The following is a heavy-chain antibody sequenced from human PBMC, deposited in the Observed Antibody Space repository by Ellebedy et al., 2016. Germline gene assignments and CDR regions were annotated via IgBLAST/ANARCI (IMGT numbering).Heavy chain of an antibody. CDR2: IYYSGST. J-gene: IGHJ4*02. D-gene: IGHD3-9*01. Sequence: SETLSLTCTVSGGSISSGGYYWSWIRQPPGKGLEWIGYIYYSGSTNYNPSLKSRVTISVDTSKNQFSLKLSSVTAADTAVYYCARFSHSGYDFDYWGQGTLVTVSS. CDR3: ARFSHSGYDFDY. CDR1: GGSISSGGYY. V-gene: IGHV4-61*08.